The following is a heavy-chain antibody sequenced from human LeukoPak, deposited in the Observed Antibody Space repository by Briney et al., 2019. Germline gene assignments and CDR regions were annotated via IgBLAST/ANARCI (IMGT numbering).Heavy chain of an antibody. Sequence: GGSLRLSCAASGFTFSSYAMHWVRQAPGKGLEWVAVISYDGSNKYHADSVKGRFTISRDNSKNTLYLQMNSLRAEDTAVYYCARSIRGNYYYGMDVWGQGTTVTVSS. J-gene: IGHJ6*02. V-gene: IGHV3-30-3*01. D-gene: IGHD3-10*01. CDR1: GFTFSSYA. CDR2: ISYDGSNK. CDR3: ARSIRGNYYYGMDV.